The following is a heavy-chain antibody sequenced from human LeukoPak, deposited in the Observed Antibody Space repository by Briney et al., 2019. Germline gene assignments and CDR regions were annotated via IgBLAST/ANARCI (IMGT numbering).Heavy chain of an antibody. D-gene: IGHD3-10*01. Sequence: SETLSLTCAVYGGSFSGYYWSWIRQPPGKGLEWIGEINHSGSTNYNPSLKSRVTISVDTSKNQFSLKLSSVTAADTAVYYCARHRSYYYGSGSYYRIGPDWFDPWGQGTLVTVSS. CDR1: GGSFSGYY. V-gene: IGHV4-34*01. CDR3: ARHRSYYYGSGSYYRIGPDWFDP. CDR2: INHSGST. J-gene: IGHJ5*02.